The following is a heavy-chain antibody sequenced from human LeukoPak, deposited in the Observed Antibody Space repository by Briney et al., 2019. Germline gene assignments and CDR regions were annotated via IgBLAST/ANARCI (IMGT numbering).Heavy chain of an antibody. Sequence: ASVKVSCKASGYTLTGYYMHWVRQAPGQGLEWMGWINPNSGGTNYAQKFQGRVTMTRNTSISTAYMELSSLRSEDTAVYYCARGLRYCSSTSCYGAVWGYYYYGMDVWGQGTTVTVSS. J-gene: IGHJ6*02. V-gene: IGHV1-2*02. D-gene: IGHD2-2*01. CDR2: INPNSGGT. CDR3: ARGLRYCSSTSCYGAVWGYYYYGMDV. CDR1: GYTLTGYY.